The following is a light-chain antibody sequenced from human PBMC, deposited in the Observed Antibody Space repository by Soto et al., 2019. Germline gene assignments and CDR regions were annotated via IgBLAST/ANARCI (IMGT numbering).Light chain of an antibody. V-gene: IGKV1-39*01. Sequence: DIQMTQSPSALSASVGDRVTITGRASQSISSFLNRYQQKTGKAPKLLIYAASTLQRGVPSRFSGSASGTDFTLTISSLQPEDFETYYCQQSYSHPFTFSPGTKVDIK. CDR1: QSISSF. CDR3: QQSYSHPFT. CDR2: AAS. J-gene: IGKJ3*01.